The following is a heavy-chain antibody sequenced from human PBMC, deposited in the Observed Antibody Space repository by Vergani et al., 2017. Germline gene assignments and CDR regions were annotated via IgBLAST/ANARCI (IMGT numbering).Heavy chain of an antibody. J-gene: IGHJ3*02. CDR1: GGTFSSYA. Sequence: QVQLVQSGAEVKKPGSSVKVSCKASGGTFSSYAISWVRQAPGQGLEWMGGIIPIFGTANYAQKFQGRVTITADESTSTAYMELSSLRSEDTAVYYCARDFGLGYDRYDAFDIWGQGTMVTVSS. V-gene: IGHV1-69*12. CDR3: ARDFGLGYDRYDAFDI. CDR2: IIPIFGTA. D-gene: IGHD1-14*01.